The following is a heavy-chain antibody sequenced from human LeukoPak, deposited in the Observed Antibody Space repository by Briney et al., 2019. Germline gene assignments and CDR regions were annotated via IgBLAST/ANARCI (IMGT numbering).Heavy chain of an antibody. CDR1: GFTIRIYG. V-gene: IGHV3-30*18. J-gene: IGHJ5*02. CDR2: ISHDGGAK. Sequence: GTSLRLSCAVSGFTIRIYGMHWVRQAPGKGPKWVAMISHDGGAKYYGDSVKGRFTISRDDSKNTLYLQMNSLSTEDTALYYCAKDWGSSDWYNYFDPWGQGTLVTVSS. D-gene: IGHD6-19*01. CDR3: AKDWGSSDWYNYFDP.